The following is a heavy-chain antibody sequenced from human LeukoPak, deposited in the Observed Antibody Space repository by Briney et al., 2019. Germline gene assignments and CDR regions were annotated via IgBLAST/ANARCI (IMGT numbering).Heavy chain of an antibody. Sequence: SVKVSCKASGGTFSSYAISWVRQAPGQGLEWMGGIIPIFGTANYAQKFQGRVTMTRDMSTSTVYMELSSLRSEDTAVYYCARTGTTGTGGAFDIWGQGTMVTVSS. D-gene: IGHD1-1*01. V-gene: IGHV1-69*05. J-gene: IGHJ3*02. CDR1: GGTFSSYA. CDR2: IIPIFGTA. CDR3: ARTGTTGTGGAFDI.